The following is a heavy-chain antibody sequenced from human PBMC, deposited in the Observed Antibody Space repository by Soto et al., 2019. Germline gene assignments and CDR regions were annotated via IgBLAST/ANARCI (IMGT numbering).Heavy chain of an antibody. Sequence: SETLSLTCTASGGSVSSGSYHWSWIRQPPGKGLEWIGYIYYSGSTNYNPSLKSRVTISVDTSKNQFSPKLSSVTAADTAVYYCARLTIFGVVSNYYYYGMDVWGQGTTVTVTS. CDR3: ARLTIFGVVSNYYYYGMDV. CDR2: IYYSGST. D-gene: IGHD3-3*01. V-gene: IGHV4-61*01. CDR1: GGSVSSGSYH. J-gene: IGHJ6*02.